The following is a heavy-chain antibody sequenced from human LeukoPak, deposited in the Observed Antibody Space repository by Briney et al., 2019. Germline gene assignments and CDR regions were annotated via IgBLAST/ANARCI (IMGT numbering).Heavy chain of an antibody. V-gene: IGHV4-34*01. CDR2: INHSGST. Sequence: SETLSLTCAVYGGSFSGYYWSWIRQPPGKGLEWIGEINHSGSTNYNPSLKSRVTISVDTSKNQFSLKLSSVTAADTAVYYCARGRVYYDSSGNTKFDYWGQGTLVTVSS. CDR1: GGSFSGYY. CDR3: ARGRVYYDSSGNTKFDY. J-gene: IGHJ4*02. D-gene: IGHD3-22*01.